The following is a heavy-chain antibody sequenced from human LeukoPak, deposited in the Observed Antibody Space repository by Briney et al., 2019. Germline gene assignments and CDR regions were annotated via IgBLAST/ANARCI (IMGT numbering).Heavy chain of an antibody. Sequence: GGSLRLSWAASGFTFSSYSMNWVRQAPGKGLEWVSYISSSSSTIYYADSVKGRFTISRDNAKNSLYLQMNSLRAEDTAVYYCARDLGGSYHHYWGQGTLVTVSS. J-gene: IGHJ4*02. CDR2: ISSSSSTI. D-gene: IGHD1-26*01. CDR3: ARDLGGSYHHY. V-gene: IGHV3-48*01. CDR1: GFTFSSYS.